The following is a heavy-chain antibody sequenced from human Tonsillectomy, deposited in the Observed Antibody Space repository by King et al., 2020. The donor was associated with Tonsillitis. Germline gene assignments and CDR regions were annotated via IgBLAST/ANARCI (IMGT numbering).Heavy chain of an antibody. D-gene: IGHD3-22*01. V-gene: IGHV3-74*01. Sequence: VQLVESGGGLVQPGGSLRLSCAASGFTFSSSWRHWVRQAPGKGLVWVSRINSDGSSTSYADSVKGRFTISRDNAKKTLYRQMNSLRTEDTVAYYCARDQLKWGGYYYDCSGYYRYYYGLDVWGQGTTVPVSS. CDR1: GFTFSSSW. CDR3: ARDQLKWGGYYYDCSGYYRYYYGLDV. J-gene: IGHJ6*02. CDR2: INSDGSST.